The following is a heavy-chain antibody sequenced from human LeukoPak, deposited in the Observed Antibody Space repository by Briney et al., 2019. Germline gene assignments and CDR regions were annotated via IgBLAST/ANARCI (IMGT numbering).Heavy chain of an antibody. V-gene: IGHV4-4*07. Sequence: SETLSLTCTVSGGSISTSYWSWVRQPAGKGRQWIGRTYPSGSTNYNPALKSQVTMSVDTSKNQFSLNLSSVTAADTAVYYCAREGSGSYCVYWGQGTLVTVSS. CDR1: GGSISTSY. CDR3: AREGSGSYCVY. D-gene: IGHD1-26*01. J-gene: IGHJ4*02. CDR2: TYPSGST.